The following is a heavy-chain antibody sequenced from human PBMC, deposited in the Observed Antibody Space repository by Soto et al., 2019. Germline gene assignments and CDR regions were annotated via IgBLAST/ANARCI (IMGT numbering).Heavy chain of an antibody. V-gene: IGHV3-23*01. CDR2: ISGSGGST. Sequence: EVQLLESGGGLVQPGGSLRLSCAASGFTFSSYAMSWVRQAPGKGLEWVSAISGSGGSTYYADSVKGRFTISRDNSKNTLYLQMNSLRAEDTAVYYCAKDLSGSSGWYGWFDPWGQGTLVTVSS. J-gene: IGHJ5*02. CDR1: GFTFSSYA. CDR3: AKDLSGSSGWYGWFDP. D-gene: IGHD6-19*01.